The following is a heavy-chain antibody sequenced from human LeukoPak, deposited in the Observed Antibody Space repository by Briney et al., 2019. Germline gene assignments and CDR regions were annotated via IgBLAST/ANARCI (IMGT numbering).Heavy chain of an antibody. CDR2: ISGSGGST. Sequence: PGGSLRLSCAASGFTFSSYAMSWVRQAPGKGLEWVSAISGSGGSTYYADSVKGRFTISRDNSKTTLYLQMNSLRAEDTAVYYCAKGADIVVVPAAYPVDYWGQGTLVTVSS. CDR1: GFTFSSYA. CDR3: AKGADIVVVPAAYPVDY. D-gene: IGHD2-2*01. J-gene: IGHJ4*02. V-gene: IGHV3-23*01.